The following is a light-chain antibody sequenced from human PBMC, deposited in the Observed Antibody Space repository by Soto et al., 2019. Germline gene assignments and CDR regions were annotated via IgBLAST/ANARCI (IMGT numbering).Light chain of an antibody. CDR1: SSDVGGYNY. V-gene: IGLV2-14*01. CDR2: EVS. J-gene: IGLJ1*01. Sequence: QSVLTQPASVSGSPGQSITISCTGTSSDVGGYNYVSWYQQHPGKAPKLMIYEVSNRPSGVSNRFSGSKSGNTASLTISGLQAEDEADYCCSSYTSSSTHVFGTGTKV. CDR3: SSYTSSSTHV.